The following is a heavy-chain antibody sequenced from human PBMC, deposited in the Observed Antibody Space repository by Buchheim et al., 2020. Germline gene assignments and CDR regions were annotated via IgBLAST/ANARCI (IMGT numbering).Heavy chain of an antibody. CDR2: IYYSGST. CDR1: SGSISSYY. Sequence: QVQLQESGPGLVKPSETLSLTCTVSSGSISSYYWSWIRQPPGKGLEWIGYIYYSGSTNYNPSLKSRVTISVDTSKNQFSLKLSSVTAADTAVYYCASSHYGSGSSFDYWGQGTL. V-gene: IGHV4-59*01. D-gene: IGHD3-10*01. J-gene: IGHJ4*02. CDR3: ASSHYGSGSSFDY.